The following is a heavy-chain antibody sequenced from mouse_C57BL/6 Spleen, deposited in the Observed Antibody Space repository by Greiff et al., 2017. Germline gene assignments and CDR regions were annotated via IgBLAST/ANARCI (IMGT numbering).Heavy chain of an antibody. CDR3: ARSRYGNGGYFDV. J-gene: IGHJ1*03. V-gene: IGHV1-80*01. CDR2: IYPGDGDT. Sequence: QVQLKQSGAELVKPGASVKISCKASGYAFSSYWMNWVKQRPGKGLEWIGQIYPGDGDTNYNGKFKGKATLTADKSSSTAYMQLSSLTSEDSAVYFCARSRYGNGGYFDVWGTGTTVTVSS. CDR1: GYAFSSYW. D-gene: IGHD2-10*02.